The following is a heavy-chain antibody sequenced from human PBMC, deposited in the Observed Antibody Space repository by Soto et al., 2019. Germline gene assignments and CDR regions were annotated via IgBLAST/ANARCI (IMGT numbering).Heavy chain of an antibody. CDR2: INQSGST. CDR1: GGSFSGYY. J-gene: IGHJ4*02. Sequence: QVQLQQWGAGLLKPSETLSLTCAVYGGSFSGYYWTWIRQPPGTGLEWIGEINQSGSTNYNPSLKSRVTISVDTSKNQFSLKLTSVTAADTAVYYCARDKITGLFVYWGQGTLVTVSS. D-gene: IGHD2-8*02. CDR3: ARDKITGLFVY. V-gene: IGHV4-34*01.